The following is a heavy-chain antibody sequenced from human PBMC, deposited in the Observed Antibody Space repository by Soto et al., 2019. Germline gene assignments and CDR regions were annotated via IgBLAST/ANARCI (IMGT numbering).Heavy chain of an antibody. Sequence: QVQLVQSGAEVKKPGASVKVSCKTSSYTFTGYGINWGRQAPGHGLEWMGWISVFYGNTKYGQNIEDRVIMTTDRSTSPAYMELRSLRSDDTAVYFCGRDRSGGIIDSWGQGTMVNVSS. V-gene: IGHV1-18*01. CDR2: ISVFYGNT. J-gene: IGHJ3*01. CDR3: GRDRSGGIIDS. D-gene: IGHD2-15*01. CDR1: SYTFTGYG.